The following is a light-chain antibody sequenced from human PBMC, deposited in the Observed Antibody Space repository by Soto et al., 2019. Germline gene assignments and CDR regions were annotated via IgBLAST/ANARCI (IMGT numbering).Light chain of an antibody. Sequence: QSALTQPASVSGSPGQSITISCTGTSSDVGAYNYVSWYQQHPGKAPKLMIYEVNNRPSGVSNRFSGSKSGNTASLTISGLQAEDEADCHCTSYTSSSTWVFGGGTKLTVL. CDR1: SSDVGAYNY. V-gene: IGLV2-14*01. J-gene: IGLJ3*02. CDR2: EVN. CDR3: TSYTSSSTWV.